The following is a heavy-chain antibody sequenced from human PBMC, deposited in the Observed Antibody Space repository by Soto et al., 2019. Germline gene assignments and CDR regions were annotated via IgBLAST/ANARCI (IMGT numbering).Heavy chain of an antibody. Sequence: QVQLQESGPGLVKPSDTLSLTCAVSGYSISSSNWWGWIRQPPGKGLEWIGYIYYSGTTYYNPSLKSRVTMSVDTSKNPVALKLTSVTAVDPAVYYCARREIQGPIDYWGQGTLVTVSS. J-gene: IGHJ4*02. CDR3: ARREIQGPIDY. V-gene: IGHV4-28*01. CDR2: IYYSGTT. CDR1: GYSISSSNW. D-gene: IGHD1-26*01.